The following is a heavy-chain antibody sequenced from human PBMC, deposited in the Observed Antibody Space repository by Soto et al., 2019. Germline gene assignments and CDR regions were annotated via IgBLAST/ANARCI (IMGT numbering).Heavy chain of an antibody. CDR3: ARDYLTGDPREAFDS. V-gene: IGHV3-21*01. J-gene: IGHJ4*02. Sequence: EVQLVESGGGLVKPGESLRLSCTASGFHFGAFSLSWVRQAPGKGLEWVSSIDPTSTEIHYADSVEGRFSVYRDSTKNSLYLQMISLRFEDTGVYYCARDYLTGDPREAFDSWGQGTLVTVSS. CDR2: IDPTSTEI. CDR1: GFHFGAFS. D-gene: IGHD7-27*01.